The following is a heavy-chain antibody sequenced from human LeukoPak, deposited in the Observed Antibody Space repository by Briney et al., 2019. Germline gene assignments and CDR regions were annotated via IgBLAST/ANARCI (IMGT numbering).Heavy chain of an antibody. V-gene: IGHV3-20*04. CDR2: INWNGGST. CDR1: GFTFDDYG. CDR3: ASPLLYSSGWYSSGAFDI. Sequence: GGSLRLSCAASGFTFDDYGMSWVRQAPGKGLEWVSGINWNGGSTGYADSVKGRFTISRDNAKNSLYLQMNSLRAEDTALYYCASPLLYSSGWYSSGAFDIWGQGTMVTVSS. J-gene: IGHJ3*02. D-gene: IGHD6-19*01.